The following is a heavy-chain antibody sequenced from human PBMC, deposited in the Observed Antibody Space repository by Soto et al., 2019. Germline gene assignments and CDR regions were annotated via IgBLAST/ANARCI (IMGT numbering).Heavy chain of an antibody. CDR2: IVYGGNT. CDR3: ATAVRRITREYYFDG. CDR1: GASISSFY. D-gene: IGHD2-2*01. V-gene: IGHV4-59*08. Sequence: QVQLQESGPGLVRPSETLSLTCAVSGASISSFYLSWIRQTPGKGLECIGHIVYGGNTNYSPSLKPRVSMSLHTSENRFSLNLPSVTAAETVVYYCATAVRRITREYYFDGWGQGALVTVSS. J-gene: IGHJ4*02.